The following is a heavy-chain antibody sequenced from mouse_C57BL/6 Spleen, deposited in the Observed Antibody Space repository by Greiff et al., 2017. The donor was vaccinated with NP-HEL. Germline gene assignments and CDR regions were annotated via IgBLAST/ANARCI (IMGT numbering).Heavy chain of an antibody. CDR3: ARGERIYYDYDGGYAMDY. J-gene: IGHJ4*01. CDR2: IDPNSGGT. D-gene: IGHD2-4*01. Sequence: QVQLQQPGAELVKPGASVKLSSKASGYTFTRYWMHWVKQRPGRGLEWIGRIDPNSGGTTYNEKFKSKATLTVDKPSSTAYMQLSSLTSEDSAVYYCARGERIYYDYDGGYAMDYWGQGTSVTVSS. CDR1: GYTFTRYW. V-gene: IGHV1-62-3*01.